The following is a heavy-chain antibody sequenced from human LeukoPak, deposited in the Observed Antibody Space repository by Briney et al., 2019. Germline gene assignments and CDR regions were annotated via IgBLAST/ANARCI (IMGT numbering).Heavy chain of an antibody. CDR3: ASVAAAGGTHDY. V-gene: IGHV4-59*01. CDR1: GGSISSYY. D-gene: IGHD6-13*01. CDR2: IYYSGST. Sequence: SETLSLTCTVSGGSISSYYWSWIRQPPGKGLEWIGYIYYSGSTNYNPSLKSRVTISVDTSKNQFSLKLSSVTAADTAVYYCASVAAAGGTHDYWGQGTLVTVSS. J-gene: IGHJ4*02.